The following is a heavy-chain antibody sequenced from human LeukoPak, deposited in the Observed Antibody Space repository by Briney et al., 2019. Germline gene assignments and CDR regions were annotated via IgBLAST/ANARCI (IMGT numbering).Heavy chain of an antibody. D-gene: IGHD5-24*01. CDR2: ISYSGST. Sequence: SETLSLTCTVSGGSINSYYWSWIRQPPGKGLEWIGYISYSGSTNYNPSLNSRVTISVDTSKNQFSLKLSSVTAADTAVYYCARGARDGYNRAFDYWGQGTLVTVSS. CDR1: GGSINSYY. J-gene: IGHJ4*02. V-gene: IGHV4-59*01. CDR3: ARGARDGYNRAFDY.